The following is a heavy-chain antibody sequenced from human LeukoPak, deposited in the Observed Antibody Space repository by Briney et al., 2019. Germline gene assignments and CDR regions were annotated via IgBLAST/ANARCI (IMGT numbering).Heavy chain of an antibody. Sequence: SETLSLTCTVSGGSISSYYWSWIRQPPGKGLGWIGYIYTSGSTNYNPSLKSRVTISVDTSKNQFSLKLSSVTAADTAVYYCARVTYYDFWSGYYIYYYYMDVWGKGTTVTVSS. CDR3: ARVTYYDFWSGYYIYYYYMDV. CDR1: GGSISSYY. J-gene: IGHJ6*03. CDR2: IYTSGST. V-gene: IGHV4-4*09. D-gene: IGHD3-3*01.